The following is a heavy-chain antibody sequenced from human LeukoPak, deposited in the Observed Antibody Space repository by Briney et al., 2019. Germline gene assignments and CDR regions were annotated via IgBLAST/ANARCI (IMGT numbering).Heavy chain of an antibody. CDR3: ARIYYYGSLYYFDY. J-gene: IGHJ4*02. Sequence: SETLSLTCTVSGGSISSYYWNWIRQPPGKGLEWIGYIYYSGSTNYSPSFESRVTISVATSKNQFSLRLKSVTAADTAVYYCARIYYYGSLYYFDYWGQGTLVTVSS. CDR1: GGSISSYY. V-gene: IGHV4-59*08. CDR2: IYYSGST. D-gene: IGHD3-10*01.